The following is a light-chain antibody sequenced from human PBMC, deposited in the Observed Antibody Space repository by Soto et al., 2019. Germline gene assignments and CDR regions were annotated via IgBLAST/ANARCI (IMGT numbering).Light chain of an antibody. CDR1: SSDVGGYNY. CDR2: EVS. V-gene: IGLV2-14*01. CDR3: SSYGSTSTRYV. Sequence: QSALTQPASVSGSPGQSITISCTGTSSDVGGYNYVSWYQQHPGKAPKLMIYEVSNRPSGVSNRFSGSKSGNTASLTISGLQAEDEGDDFCSSYGSTSTRYVFGTGTKVTVL. J-gene: IGLJ1*01.